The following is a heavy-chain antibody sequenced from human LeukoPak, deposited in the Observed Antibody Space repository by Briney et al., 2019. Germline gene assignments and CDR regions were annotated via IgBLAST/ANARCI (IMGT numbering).Heavy chain of an antibody. V-gene: IGHV4-59*08. Sequence: SETLSLTCAVSGGSISSYSWSWVRQPPGKGLEWVGYIYYSGSTNYNPSLKSRVTISVDTSKNQYSLKVSSVTAANTAVYYWARQGEHHSGSFDFLGQGTLVTVSS. CDR3: ARQGEHHSGSFDF. CDR1: GGSISSYS. D-gene: IGHD1-26*01. CDR2: IYYSGST. J-gene: IGHJ4*02.